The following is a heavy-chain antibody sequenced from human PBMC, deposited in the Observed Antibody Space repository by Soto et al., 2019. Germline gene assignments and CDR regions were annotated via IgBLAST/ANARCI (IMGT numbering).Heavy chain of an antibody. CDR2: MYYTGDT. J-gene: IGHJ5*02. CDR3: ARLVTGEAAGTFWFDP. Sequence: PSETLSLTCTVSGGSIHGYYWTWSRQAPGREMEWIGYMYYTGDTNYNPSLKSRVSISIDKSKNLFSLNLTSVTAADTAIYYCARLVTGEAAGTFWFDPWGQGTQVTVSS. V-gene: IGHV4-59*01. CDR1: GGSIHGYY. D-gene: IGHD1-1*01.